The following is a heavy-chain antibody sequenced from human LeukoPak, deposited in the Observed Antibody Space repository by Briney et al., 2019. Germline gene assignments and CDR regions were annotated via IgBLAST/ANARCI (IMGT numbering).Heavy chain of an antibody. CDR1: GFTFSSYA. Sequence: GGSLRLSCAASGFTFSSYAMSWVRQAPGKGLEWVSAISGSGGSTYYADSVKGRFTISRDNSMNTLYLQMNSLRAEDTAVYYCAKDPTPIAAAGTAGEGGDYWGQGTLVTVSS. CDR2: ISGSGGST. CDR3: AKDPTPIAAAGTAGEGGDY. J-gene: IGHJ4*02. V-gene: IGHV3-23*01. D-gene: IGHD6-13*01.